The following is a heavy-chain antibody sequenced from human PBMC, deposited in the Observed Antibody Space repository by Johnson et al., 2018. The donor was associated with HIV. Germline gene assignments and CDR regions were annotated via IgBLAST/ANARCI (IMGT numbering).Heavy chain of an antibody. Sequence: QVQLVESGGGLVKPGGSQRLSCAASGFTFSDYYMSWVRQAPGKGLEWISYISSSGSTIYYADSVKGRFTISRDNAKKSIYLQMNSLRAEDTAVYYCTTDWPLRSFDWLFHDAFDIWGQGTMVTVSS. D-gene: IGHD3-9*01. V-gene: IGHV3-11*01. J-gene: IGHJ3*02. CDR1: GFTFSDYY. CDR3: TTDWPLRSFDWLFHDAFDI. CDR2: ISSSGSTI.